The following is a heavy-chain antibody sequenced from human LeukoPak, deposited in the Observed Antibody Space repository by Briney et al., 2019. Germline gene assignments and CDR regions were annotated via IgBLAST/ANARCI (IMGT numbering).Heavy chain of an antibody. J-gene: IGHJ4*02. CDR3: AAAGTYYYDSSGYRDY. V-gene: IGHV1-69*05. CDR2: IIPIFGTA. D-gene: IGHD3-22*01. Sequence: SVKVSCKASGGTFSSYAISWVRQAPGQGLEWMGRIIPIFGTANYAQKFQGRVTITTDESTSTAYMELSSLRSEDTAVYCCAAAGTYYYDSSGYRDYWGQGTLVTVSS. CDR1: GGTFSSYA.